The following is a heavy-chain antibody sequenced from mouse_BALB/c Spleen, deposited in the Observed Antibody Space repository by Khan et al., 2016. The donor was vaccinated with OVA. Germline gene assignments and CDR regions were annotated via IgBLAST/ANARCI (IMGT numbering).Heavy chain of an antibody. D-gene: IGHD2-14*01. CDR2: IWSGGST. CDR3: ARIFICTKEYAMDY. J-gene: IGHJ4*01. V-gene: IGHV2-2*02. CDR1: GFSLTNYG. Sequence: QMQLEESGPGLVQPSQSLSITCTVSGFSLTNYGVHWVRQSPGKGLEWLGVIWSGGSTDYNAAFISRLSISMDNSKSQVFFKMNSLQANDTAIYYCARIFICTKEYAMDYWGQGTSVTVSS.